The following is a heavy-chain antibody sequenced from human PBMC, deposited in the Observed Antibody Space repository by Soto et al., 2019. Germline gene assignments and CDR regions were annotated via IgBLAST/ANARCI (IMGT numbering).Heavy chain of an antibody. D-gene: IGHD3-9*01. V-gene: IGHV4-4*02. CDR3: ARVDDILTGLIDY. CDR2: IYHSGST. Sequence: SETLSLTCAVSGGSISSSNWWSWVRQPPGKGLEWIGEIYHSGSTNYNPSLKSRVTISVDKSKNQFSLKLSSVTAADTAVYYCARVDDILTGLIDYWGQGTLLTVSS. J-gene: IGHJ4*02. CDR1: GGSISSSNW.